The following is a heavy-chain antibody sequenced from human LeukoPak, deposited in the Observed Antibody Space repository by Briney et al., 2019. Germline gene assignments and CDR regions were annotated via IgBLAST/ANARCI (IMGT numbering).Heavy chain of an antibody. CDR1: GGSISSYY. D-gene: IGHD2-15*01. V-gene: IGHV4-59*08. CDR3: ARRDVGYCSGGSCYGGGNWFDP. CDR2: IYYSGST. J-gene: IGHJ5*02. Sequence: SETLSLTCTVSGGSISSYYWSWIRQPPGKGLEWIGYIYYSGSTNYNPSLKSRVTISVDTSKNQFSLKLSSVTAADTAVYYCARRDVGYCSGGSCYGGGNWFDPWGQGTLVTVSS.